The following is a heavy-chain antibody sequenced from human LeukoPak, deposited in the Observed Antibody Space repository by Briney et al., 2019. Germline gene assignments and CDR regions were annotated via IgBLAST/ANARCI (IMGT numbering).Heavy chain of an antibody. CDR1: GGSISSNSYY. D-gene: IGHD2-15*01. CDR2: IHSSGST. J-gene: IGHJ4*02. Sequence: PSETLSLTCTVSGGSISSNSYYWGWFRQPPGKALEWIGSIHSSGSTYYNPSLKSRVTISLDTSKNHFSLNLSSVTAADTAVYYCARDNPYFTLYCSGGSCSRWGQGTLVTVSS. CDR3: ARDNPYFTLYCSGGSCSR. V-gene: IGHV4-39*07.